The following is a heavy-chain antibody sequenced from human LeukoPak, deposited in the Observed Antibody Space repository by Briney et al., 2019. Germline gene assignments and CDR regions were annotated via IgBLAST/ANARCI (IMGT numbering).Heavy chain of an antibody. CDR3: ARHHYDYGDHYYFDY. CDR2: IYYSGST. Sequence: SETLSLTCTVSGGSIGSYYWSWIRQPPGKGLEWIGYIYYSGSTNYNPSLKSRVTISVDTSKNQFSLKLSSVTAADTAVYYCARHHYDYGDHYYFDYWGQGTLVTVSS. V-gene: IGHV4-59*08. CDR1: GGSIGSYY. D-gene: IGHD4-17*01. J-gene: IGHJ4*02.